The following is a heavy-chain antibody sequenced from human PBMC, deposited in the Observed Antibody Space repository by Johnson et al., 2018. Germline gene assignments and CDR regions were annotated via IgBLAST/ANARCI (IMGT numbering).Heavy chain of an antibody. Sequence: VQLVESGGGVVQPGRSLRLSCAASGFIFGSYGLHWVRQAPGKGLEWVAIISYDGSGKYYADSVKGRFTISRDNSKNTLYLQMNSLRAEDTAVYYCARDYGSSGHGYMDVWGKGTTVTVSS. V-gene: IGHV3-30*03. CDR1: GFIFGSYG. J-gene: IGHJ6*03. D-gene: IGHD6-19*01. CDR2: ISYDGSGK. CDR3: ARDYGSSGHGYMDV.